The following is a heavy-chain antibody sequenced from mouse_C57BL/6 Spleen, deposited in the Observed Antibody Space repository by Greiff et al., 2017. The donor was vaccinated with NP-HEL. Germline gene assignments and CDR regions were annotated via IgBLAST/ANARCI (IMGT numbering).Heavy chain of an antibody. J-gene: IGHJ1*03. CDR2: IDPSDSYT. CDR3: ARGYGSRYFDV. D-gene: IGHD1-1*01. CDR1: GYTFTSYW. V-gene: IGHV1-50*01. Sequence: QVQLQQPGAELVKPGASVKLSCKASGYTFTSYWMQWVKQRPGQGLEWIGEIDPSDSYTNYNQKFKGKATLTVDTSSSTAYMQLSSLTSEDSAVYYCARGYGSRYFDVWGTGTTVTVSS.